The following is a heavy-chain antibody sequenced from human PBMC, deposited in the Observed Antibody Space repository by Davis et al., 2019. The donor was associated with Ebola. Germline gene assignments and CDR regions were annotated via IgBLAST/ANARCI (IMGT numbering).Heavy chain of an antibody. D-gene: IGHD3-3*01. CDR2: INHSGST. Sequence: SETLSLTFAVYGGSFSGYYWSWIRQPPGKGLEWIGEINHSGSTNYNPSLKSRVTISVDTSKNQFSLKLSSVTAADTAVYYCARSPLYYEFWSGYSAQPFDYWGQGTLVTVSS. CDR1: GGSFSGYY. V-gene: IGHV4-34*01. J-gene: IGHJ4*02. CDR3: ARSPLYYEFWSGYSAQPFDY.